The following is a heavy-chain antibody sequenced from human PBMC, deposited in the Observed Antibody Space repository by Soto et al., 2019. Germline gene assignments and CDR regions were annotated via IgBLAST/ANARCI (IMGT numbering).Heavy chain of an antibody. CDR1: GFTFSSYW. V-gene: IGHV3-74*01. D-gene: IGHD5-12*01. J-gene: IGHJ4*02. CDR3: ARVPNSGYEWN. CDR2: INIDGTRT. Sequence: EVQLVASGGGLVQPGGSLRLSCAASGFTFSSYWMHWVRQAPGKGLVWVSRINIDGTRTDYADSVKGRFTISRDNVKNAVYLQMNSLRAEDTAVYYCARVPNSGYEWNWGQGTLVTVSS.